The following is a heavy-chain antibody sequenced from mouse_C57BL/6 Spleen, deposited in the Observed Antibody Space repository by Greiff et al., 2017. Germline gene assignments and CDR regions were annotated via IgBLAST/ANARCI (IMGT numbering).Heavy chain of an antibody. CDR2: ISDGGSYT. CDR1: GFTFSSYA. V-gene: IGHV5-4*01. J-gene: IGHJ4*01. CDR3: ARDDTTVVAEDYYAMDY. Sequence: EVQVVESGGGLVKPGGSLKLSCAASGFTFSSYAMSWVRQTPEKRLEWVATISDGGSYTYYPDNVKGRFTISRDNAKNNLYLQMNHLKSEDTAMYYCARDDTTVVAEDYYAMDYWGQGTSVTVSS. D-gene: IGHD1-1*01.